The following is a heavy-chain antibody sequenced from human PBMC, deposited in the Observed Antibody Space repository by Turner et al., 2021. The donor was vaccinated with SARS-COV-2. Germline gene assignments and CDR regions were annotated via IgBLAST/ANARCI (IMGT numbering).Heavy chain of an antibody. CDR1: GDYLGGSVPY. CDR2: IYFTGSA. CDR3: ARQAETAEIPAAYFDH. Sequence: QLQLQESGPGLVKSSGTLSLTCTVSGDYLGGSVPYWAWIRQPPGKGLEWVGNIYFTGSANYNPSLRSRATILVDTSKNQFSLTLTSVTAADTAVYFCARQAETAEIPAAYFDHWGQGTLLTVSS. J-gene: IGHJ4*02. D-gene: IGHD2-2*01. V-gene: IGHV4-39*01.